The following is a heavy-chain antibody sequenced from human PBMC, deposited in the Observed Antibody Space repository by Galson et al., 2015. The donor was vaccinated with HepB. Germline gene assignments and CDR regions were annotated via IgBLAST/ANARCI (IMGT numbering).Heavy chain of an antibody. CDR3: ASSIVVVPAATDAFDI. J-gene: IGHJ3*02. V-gene: IGHV1-18*01. Sequence: SVKVSCKVSGYTLTELSMHWVRQAPGQGLEWMGWISAYNGNTNYAQKLQGRVTRTTDTSTSTAYMELRSLRSDDTAVYYCASSIVVVPAATDAFDIWGQGTMVTVSS. D-gene: IGHD2-2*01. CDR1: GYTLTELS. CDR2: ISAYNGNT.